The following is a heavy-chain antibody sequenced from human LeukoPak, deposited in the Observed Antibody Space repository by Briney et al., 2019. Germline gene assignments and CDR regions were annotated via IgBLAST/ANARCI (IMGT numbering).Heavy chain of an antibody. Sequence: GASVKVSCKASGSTFTSYYMHWVRQAPGQGLGWMGIINPSGGSTSNAQKFQGRVTMTRDMSTSTVYMELSSLRSEDTAVYYCARSGLDGYSDYWGQGTLVTVSS. CDR2: INPSGGST. CDR3: ARSGLDGYSDY. D-gene: IGHD5-24*01. CDR1: GSTFTSYY. J-gene: IGHJ4*02. V-gene: IGHV1-46*01.